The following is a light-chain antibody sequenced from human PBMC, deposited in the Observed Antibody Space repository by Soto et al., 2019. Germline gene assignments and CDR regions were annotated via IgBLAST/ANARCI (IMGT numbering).Light chain of an antibody. CDR3: LQNYNYPLT. J-gene: IGKJ4*01. Sequence: DIQMTQSPSSLSASVGDRVTITCQASQNINNYLNWYQQKPGRAPKLLIYDASNLEAGVPSRFRGSGSGTDFTLTISSLQPEDFATYYCLQNYNYPLTFGGGTKVDIK. V-gene: IGKV1-33*01. CDR2: DAS. CDR1: QNINNY.